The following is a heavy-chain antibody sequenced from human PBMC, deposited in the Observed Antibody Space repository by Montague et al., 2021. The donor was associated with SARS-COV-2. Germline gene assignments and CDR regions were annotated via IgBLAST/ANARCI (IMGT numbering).Heavy chain of an antibody. CDR2: ITYDGVDK. V-gene: IGHV3-30*04. CDR3: AIYRFPPDYGDAFDL. J-gene: IGHJ3*01. CDR1: GFIFSNFA. Sequence: SLRLSCAASGFIFSNFAFHWVRQAPGKGLEWLAIITYDGVDKFYADSVKGRFTISRDNSKNMLYLRMNSLTPEDTAVYYCAIYRFPPDYGDAFDLWGQGTLATVSS. D-gene: IGHD4/OR15-4a*01.